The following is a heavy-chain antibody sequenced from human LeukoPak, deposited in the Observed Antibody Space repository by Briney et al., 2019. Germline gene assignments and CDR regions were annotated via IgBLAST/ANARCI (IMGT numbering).Heavy chain of an antibody. V-gene: IGHV3-30*02. Sequence: PGGSLRLSCAASGFTFSTYGMHWVRQAPGKGLEWVALIRYDGSNKYYADSVKGRFTISRDYSTNTLYLQMSSLRAEDTAVYYCARGTSVTHGYFEYWGQGTLVTVSS. CDR2: IRYDGSNK. J-gene: IGHJ4*02. D-gene: IGHD4-17*01. CDR3: ARGTSVTHGYFEY. CDR1: GFTFSTYG.